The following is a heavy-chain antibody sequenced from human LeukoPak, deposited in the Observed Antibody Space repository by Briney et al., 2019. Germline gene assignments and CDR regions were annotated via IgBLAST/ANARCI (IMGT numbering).Heavy chain of an antibody. D-gene: IGHD3-3*01. CDR1: GYSFSTYW. J-gene: IGHJ4*02. Sequence: GESLKISCKGSGYSFSTYWIGWVRQMPGKGLEWMGIIYPGDSDSRYSPSFQGQVTISADKSISTAYLQWSSLKASDTAMYYCARRYYDLWSGYYSSYYFDYWGQGTLATVSS. CDR2: IYPGDSDS. CDR3: ARRYYDLWSGYYSSYYFDY. V-gene: IGHV5-51*01.